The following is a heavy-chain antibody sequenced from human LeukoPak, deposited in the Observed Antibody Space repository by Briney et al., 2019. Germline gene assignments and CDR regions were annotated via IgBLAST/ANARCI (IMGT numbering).Heavy chain of an antibody. CDR1: GYTLSSYW. J-gene: IGHJ4*02. Sequence: GESLKISCKGSGYTLSSYWIGWVRQMPGKGLEWMGIIYPGDSDTRYSPSLQGQVTISVDTSIGTAYLQWSSLKASDTAIYYCARQNDFRLDYWGQGTLVTVSP. CDR2: IYPGDSDT. CDR3: ARQNDFRLDY. D-gene: IGHD3-3*01. V-gene: IGHV5-51*01.